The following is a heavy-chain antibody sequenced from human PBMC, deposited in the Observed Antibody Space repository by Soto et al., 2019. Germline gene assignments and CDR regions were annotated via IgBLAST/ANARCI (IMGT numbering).Heavy chain of an antibody. CDR2: ISYDGSNK. CDR1: GFTFSSYA. V-gene: IGHV3-30-3*01. J-gene: IGHJ4*02. Sequence: QVQLVESGGGVVQPGRSLRLSCAASGFTFSSYAMHWVRQAPGKXXEWVAVISYDGSNKXYADSVKGRFTISRDNSKXXXXXXXXXXXXXXXXXXXXXXXXXXXXXNFDYWGQGTLVTVSS. CDR3: XXXXXXXXXNFDY.